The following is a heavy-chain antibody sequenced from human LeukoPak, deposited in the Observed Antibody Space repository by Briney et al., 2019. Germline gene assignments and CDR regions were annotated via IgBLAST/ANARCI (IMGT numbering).Heavy chain of an antibody. J-gene: IGHJ6*02. V-gene: IGHV1-69*13. CDR3: ARTMVKVDYYGMDV. CDR2: IIPIFGTA. D-gene: IGHD3-10*01. Sequence: SVKVSGKASGGTFSSYAISWVRQAPGQGLEWMGGIIPIFGTANYAQKFQGRVTITADESTSTAYMELSSLRSEDTAVYYCARTMVKVDYYGMDVWGQGTTVTVSS. CDR1: GGTFSSYA.